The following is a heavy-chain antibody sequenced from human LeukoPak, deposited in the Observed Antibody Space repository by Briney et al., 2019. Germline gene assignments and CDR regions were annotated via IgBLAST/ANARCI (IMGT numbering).Heavy chain of an antibody. CDR3: ASSSRGWELLGY. CDR1: GGTFSTYA. CDR2: INPNSGGT. V-gene: IGHV1-2*02. Sequence: ASVKVSCKASGGTFSTYAISWVRQAPGQGLEWMGWINPNSGGTNYAQKFQGRVTMTRDTSISTAYMELSRLRSDDTAVYYCASSSRGWELLGYWGQGTLVTVSS. D-gene: IGHD1-26*01. J-gene: IGHJ4*02.